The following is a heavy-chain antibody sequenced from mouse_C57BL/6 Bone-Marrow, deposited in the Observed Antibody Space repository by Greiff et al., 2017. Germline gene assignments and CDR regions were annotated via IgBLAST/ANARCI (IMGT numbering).Heavy chain of an antibody. CDR1: GYSFTGYY. J-gene: IGHJ3*01. CDR3: AKGIGSGYAWFAY. D-gene: IGHD1-3*01. V-gene: IGHV1-42*01. Sequence: VQLQQSGPELVKPGASVKISCKASGYSFTGYYMNWVKQSPEKSLEWIGEINPSTGGTTYNQKFKGKATLTVDKSSSTAYMQLKSLTSEDSAVCYCAKGIGSGYAWFAYWGQGTMVTVSS. CDR2: INPSTGGT.